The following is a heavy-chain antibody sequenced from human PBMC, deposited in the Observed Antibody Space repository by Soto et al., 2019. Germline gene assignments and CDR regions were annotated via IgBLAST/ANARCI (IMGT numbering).Heavy chain of an antibody. J-gene: IGHJ4*02. D-gene: IGHD3-10*01. CDR1: GGNIRSGGYS. CDR3: ARGPPFGY. Sequence: IQSLTSAVSGGNIRSGGYSWTWIRQPPGKGLEWIAYIYHSGSTYYNPSLKSRVTISVDRSKNQFSLKLSSVTAADTAVYYCARGPPFGYWGQGTLVTVSS. CDR2: IYHSGST. V-gene: IGHV4-30-2*01.